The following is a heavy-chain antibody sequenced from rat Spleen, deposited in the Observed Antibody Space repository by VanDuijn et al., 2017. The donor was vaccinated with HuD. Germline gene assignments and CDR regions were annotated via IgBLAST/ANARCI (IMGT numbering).Heavy chain of an antibody. V-gene: IGHV5-20*01. J-gene: IGHJ2*01. D-gene: IGHD4-1*01. CDR3: TTGLH. CDR2: ISYDGSTP. Sequence: EVQLVESGGGLVQPGRSMKLSCAASEFTFSNYDMAWVRQAPTKGLEWVTSISYDGSTPYYRNSVRGRFTISRDDAKRTLYLQMDSLRSEDTASYYCTTGLHWGQGVMVTVSS. CDR1: EFTFSNYD.